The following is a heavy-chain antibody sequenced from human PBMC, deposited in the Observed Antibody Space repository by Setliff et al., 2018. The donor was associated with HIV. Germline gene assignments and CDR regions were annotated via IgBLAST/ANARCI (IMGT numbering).Heavy chain of an antibody. V-gene: IGHV1-46*01. CDR2: INPSIVST. Sequence: GASVKVSCKASGYKFTSYYIHWVRQAPGQGLEWMGIINPSIVSTTYAEKFQGRVAMTRDTSTGTVYMELSSLKSEDTAVYYCARGRYDFWSGYHPFDYWGQGTLVTVSS. CDR3: ARGRYDFWSGYHPFDY. CDR1: GYKFTSYY. D-gene: IGHD3-3*01. J-gene: IGHJ4*02.